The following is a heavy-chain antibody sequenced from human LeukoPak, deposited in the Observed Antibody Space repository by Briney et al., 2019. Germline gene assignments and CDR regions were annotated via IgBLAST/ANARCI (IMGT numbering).Heavy chain of an antibody. J-gene: IGHJ4*02. D-gene: IGHD3-22*01. CDR2: ISYDGSNK. CDR3: ARGTYYYDSSGYLLDY. V-gene: IGHV3-30-3*01. Sequence: GRSLRLSCAASGLTFSSYAMHWVRQAPGKGLEWVAVISYDGSNKYYADSVKGRFTISRDNSKNTLYLQMNSLRAEDTAVYYCARGTYYYDSSGYLLDYWGQGTLVTVSS. CDR1: GLTFSSYA.